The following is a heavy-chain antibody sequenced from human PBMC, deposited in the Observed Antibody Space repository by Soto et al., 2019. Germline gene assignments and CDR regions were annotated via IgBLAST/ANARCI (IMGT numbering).Heavy chain of an antibody. Sequence: PSETLSLTCTVSGGSVSSGSYYWSWIRQPPGKGLEWIGYIYYSGSTNYNPSLKSRVTISVDTSKNQFSLKLSSVTAADTAVYYCASAYYDILTGYYGSFDYWGQGTLVTVSS. CDR1: GGSVSSGSYY. V-gene: IGHV4-61*01. D-gene: IGHD3-9*01. CDR2: IYYSGST. J-gene: IGHJ4*02. CDR3: ASAYYDILTGYYGSFDY.